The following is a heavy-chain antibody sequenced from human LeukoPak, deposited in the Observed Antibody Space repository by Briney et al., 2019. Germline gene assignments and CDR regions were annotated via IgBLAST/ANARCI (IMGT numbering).Heavy chain of an antibody. Sequence: PSQTLSHICIVSCGSISSGSYYWGWLRQPGGTGLEWIGRFYTSGNTNDTHTRKSRVSISIDTSKNQFSLKLSSVTAADTAVYYCAKGEEYQLRAAPGLGGFDPWGQGTLVTVSS. V-gene: IGHV4-61*02. CDR2: FYTSGNT. CDR1: CGSISSGSYY. J-gene: IGHJ5*02. CDR3: AKGEEYQLRAAPGLGGFDP. D-gene: IGHD3-16*01.